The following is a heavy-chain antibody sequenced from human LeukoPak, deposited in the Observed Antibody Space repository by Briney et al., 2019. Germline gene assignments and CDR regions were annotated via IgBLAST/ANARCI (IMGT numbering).Heavy chain of an antibody. CDR3: ASSPSLRGLWGSYRARSYYYYMDV. J-gene: IGHJ6*03. CDR2: ISYSWTT. CDR1: GGSISSGGYY. D-gene: IGHD3-16*02. Sequence: SETLSLTCTASGGSISSGGYYGGWIRQPPGKGLEWIASISYSWTTYYNPSLKSRVTMSVDTSKNQFSLKLSSVTAADTAVYYCASSPSLRGLWGSYRARSYYYYMDVWGKGTTVTVSS. V-gene: IGHV4-39*07.